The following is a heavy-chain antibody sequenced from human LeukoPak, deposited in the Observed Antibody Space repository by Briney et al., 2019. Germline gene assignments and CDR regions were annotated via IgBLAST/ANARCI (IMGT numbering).Heavy chain of an antibody. CDR2: IYYGGST. CDR1: GGSIPTSRSY. D-gene: IGHD3-10*01. CDR3: ARLLMAEGDV. Sequence: SETLSLTCTVSGGSIPTSRSYWGWVRQPPGKGLEWIGSIYYGGSTYYNPSLKSRITISIDTSKNQFSLKLSSVTAADTAVYYCARLLMAEGDVWDQGTLVTVSS. V-gene: IGHV4-39*01. J-gene: IGHJ4*02.